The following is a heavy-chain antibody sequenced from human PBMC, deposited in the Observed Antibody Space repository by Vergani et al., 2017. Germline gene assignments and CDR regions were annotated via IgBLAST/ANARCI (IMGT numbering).Heavy chain of an antibody. J-gene: IGHJ4*02. CDR3: ARGSEGIAAAGTLRSDFDY. V-gene: IGHV3-9*01. Sequence: EVQLVESGGGLVQPGRSLRLSCAASGFTFDDYAMHWVRQAPGKGLEWVSGISWNSGSIGYADSVKGRFTISRDNAKNSLYLQMNSLRAEDTAVYYCARGSEGIAAAGTLRSDFDYWGQGTLVTVSS. CDR2: ISWNSGSI. D-gene: IGHD6-13*01. CDR1: GFTFDDYA.